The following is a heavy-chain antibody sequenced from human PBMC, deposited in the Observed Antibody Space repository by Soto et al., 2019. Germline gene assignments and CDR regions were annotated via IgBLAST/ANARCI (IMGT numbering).Heavy chain of an antibody. CDR1: GYTFTSYG. J-gene: IGHJ4*02. CDR3: ARVHKRLYGDYSPLGY. D-gene: IGHD4-17*01. V-gene: IGHV1-18*01. CDR2: MSTDKGKT. Sequence: ASVKVSCKTSGYTFTSYGISWVRQAPGQGLEWMGWMSTDKGKTNYAQKFQGRVTMTTNTSTSTAYMELSSLRSEDTAVYYCARVHKRLYGDYSPLGYWGQGTLVTVSS.